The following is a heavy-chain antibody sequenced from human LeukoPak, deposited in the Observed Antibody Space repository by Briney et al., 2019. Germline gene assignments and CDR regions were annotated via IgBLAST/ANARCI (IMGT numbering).Heavy chain of an antibody. CDR1: GFTFSSYG. V-gene: IGHV3-30*03. CDR2: ISCDGSNK. CDR3: RLDYYDSSGQARDDAFDI. J-gene: IGHJ3*02. D-gene: IGHD3-22*01. Sequence: PGGSLRRSCAASGFTFSSYGMHWVRQAPGKGLEWGAGISCDGSNKYYADSVKGRFTISRDNSKNTLYLQMNSLRAKDTAVYYFRLDYYDSSGQARDDAFDIWGQGTMVTVSS.